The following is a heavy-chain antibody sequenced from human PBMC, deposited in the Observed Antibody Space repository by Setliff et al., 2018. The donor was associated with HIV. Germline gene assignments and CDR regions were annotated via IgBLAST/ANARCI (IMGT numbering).Heavy chain of an antibody. J-gene: IGHJ6*03. CDR3: TRQIGVAAAGTGGGYYDYYMDV. D-gene: IGHD6-13*01. CDR2: IRTKANNYAT. CDR1: GFTFSGSA. Sequence: GESLKISCAASGFTFSGSAMHWVRQASGKGLEWVGRIRTKANNYATAYAASVKGRFTISRDDSKNTAYLQMNSLKTEDTAGYYCTRQIGVAAAGTGGGYYDYYMDVWGKGTTVTVSS. V-gene: IGHV3-73*01.